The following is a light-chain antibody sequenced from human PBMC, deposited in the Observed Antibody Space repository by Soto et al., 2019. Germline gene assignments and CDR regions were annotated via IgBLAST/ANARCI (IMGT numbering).Light chain of an antibody. J-gene: IGLJ1*01. Sequence: QAVVTQPPSASGTPGQRVTISCSGSSSNIGSNYVYWYQQLPGTAPKLLIYRNNQRPSGVPDRFSGSKSGTSASLAISGLRSEDEADYYCAAWDDRLSGHVFGTGTKVTVL. CDR1: SSNIGSNY. V-gene: IGLV1-47*01. CDR2: RNN. CDR3: AAWDDRLSGHV.